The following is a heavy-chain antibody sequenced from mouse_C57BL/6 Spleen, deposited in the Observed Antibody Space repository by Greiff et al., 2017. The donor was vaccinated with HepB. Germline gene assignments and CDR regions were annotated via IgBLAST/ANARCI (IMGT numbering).Heavy chain of an antibody. Sequence: EVQVVESGGDLVKPGGSLKLSCAASGFTFSSYGMSWVRQTPDKRLEWVATISSGGSYTYYPDSVKGRFTISRDNAKNTLYLQMSSLKSEDTAMYYCARQEDSSGYDYAMDYWGQGTSVTVSS. J-gene: IGHJ4*01. CDR2: ISSGGSYT. CDR3: ARQEDSSGYDYAMDY. D-gene: IGHD3-2*02. V-gene: IGHV5-6*01. CDR1: GFTFSSYG.